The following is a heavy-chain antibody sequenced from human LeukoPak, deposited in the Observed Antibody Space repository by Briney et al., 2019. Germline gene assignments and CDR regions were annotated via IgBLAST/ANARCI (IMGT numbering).Heavy chain of an antibody. V-gene: IGHV3-33*06. CDR1: GFTFSRYD. D-gene: IGHD4-23*01. Sequence: PGRSLRLSCAASGFTFSRYDMHWVRQAPGKGLEWVAVIWYDGSNKYYADSVEGRFTISRDNSKNTLYLQMNSLRAEDTAVYYCAKFPDYGGPEVAFDIWGQGTMVTVSS. CDR2: IWYDGSNK. J-gene: IGHJ3*02. CDR3: AKFPDYGGPEVAFDI.